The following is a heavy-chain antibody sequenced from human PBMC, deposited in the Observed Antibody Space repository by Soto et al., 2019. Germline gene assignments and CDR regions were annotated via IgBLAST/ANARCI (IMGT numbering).Heavy chain of an antibody. J-gene: IGHJ5*02. CDR1: GYSFTSYW. CDR3: AKSELGYCSGGSCYARGWFDP. V-gene: IGHV5-51*01. CDR2: IYPGDSDT. D-gene: IGHD2-15*01. Sequence: GESLKISCKGSGYSFTSYWIGWVRQMPGKGLEWMGIIYPGDSDTRYSPSFQGQVTISADKSISTAYLQWSSLKASDTAMYYCAKSELGYCSGGSCYARGWFDPWGQGTLVTVPS.